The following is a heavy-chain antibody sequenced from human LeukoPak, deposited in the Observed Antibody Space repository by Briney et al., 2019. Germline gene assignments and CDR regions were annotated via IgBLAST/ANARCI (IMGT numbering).Heavy chain of an antibody. CDR1: GFTFSSYW. V-gene: IGHV3-23*01. CDR2: ISGRDGNT. CDR3: TRDRIVMSGFFDY. Sequence: GGSLRLSCAASGFTFSSYWMSWVRQAPGKGLEWVSAISGRDGNTYYADSVKGRFTISRDNSKNTLYLQMISLRAEDTAIYFCTRDRIVMSGFFDYWGQGTLVTVSS. J-gene: IGHJ4*02. D-gene: IGHD6-19*01.